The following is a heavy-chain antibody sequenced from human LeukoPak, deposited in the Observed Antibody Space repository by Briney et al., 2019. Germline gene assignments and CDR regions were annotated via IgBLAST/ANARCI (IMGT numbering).Heavy chain of an antibody. V-gene: IGHV4-34*01. CDR2: INHFGST. CDR3: ARIRSRKWGFDY. Sequence: PSETLSLTCAVYGGSFIGYYWGWIRQPPGKGLEWIGEINHFGSTNYNPSLKSRVTISIDTSKNQFSLKLSSVTAADTAVYYCARIRSRKWGFDYWGQGTLVTVSS. CDR1: GGSFIGYY. J-gene: IGHJ4*02. D-gene: IGHD1-26*01.